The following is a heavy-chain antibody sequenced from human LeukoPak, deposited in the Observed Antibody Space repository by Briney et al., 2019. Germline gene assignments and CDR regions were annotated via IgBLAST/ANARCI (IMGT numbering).Heavy chain of an antibody. CDR3: ARDAPLGGDAFDI. J-gene: IGHJ3*02. CDR1: GYIFTTYY. CDR2: IIPTFGTA. Sequence: GASVKVSCKASGYIFTTYYMHWLRQAPGQGLEWMGGIIPTFGTANYAQKFQGRVTITANESTSTAYMELSSLRSEDTAVYCCARDAPLGGDAFDIWGQGTMVTVSS. V-gene: IGHV1-69*13. D-gene: IGHD3-10*01.